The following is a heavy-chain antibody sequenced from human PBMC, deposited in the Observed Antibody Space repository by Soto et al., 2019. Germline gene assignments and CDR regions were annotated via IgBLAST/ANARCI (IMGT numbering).Heavy chain of an antibody. J-gene: IGHJ4*02. Sequence: SETLSLTCTVSGGSISSYYWSWIRQPPGKGLEWIGYIYYSGSTNYNPSLKSRVTISVDTSKNQFSLKLSSVTAADTAVYYCARGYSGYDGLDYWGQGTLVTVSS. V-gene: IGHV4-59*01. CDR3: ARGYSGYDGLDY. CDR2: IYYSGST. D-gene: IGHD5-12*01. CDR1: GGSISSYY.